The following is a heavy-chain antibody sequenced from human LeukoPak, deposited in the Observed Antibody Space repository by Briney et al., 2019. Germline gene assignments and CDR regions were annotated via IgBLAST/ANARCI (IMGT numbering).Heavy chain of an antibody. CDR2: INHSGST. V-gene: IGHV4-34*01. Sequence: SETLSLTCAVSGGSFSGYYWSWIRQPPGKGLEWIGEINHSGSTNYNPSLKSRVTISVDTSKNQFSLKLSSVTAADTAVYYCAREAVAGFWDYWGQGTLVTVSS. CDR3: AREAVAGFWDY. D-gene: IGHD6-19*01. J-gene: IGHJ4*02. CDR1: GGSFSGYY.